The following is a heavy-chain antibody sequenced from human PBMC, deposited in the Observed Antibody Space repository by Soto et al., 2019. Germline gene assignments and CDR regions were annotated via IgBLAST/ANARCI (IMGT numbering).Heavy chain of an antibody. D-gene: IGHD1-1*01. CDR2: INYRGDT. CDR1: ADSIGSGGYY. Sequence: QVQLQESGPGLVRPSETLSLTCSVSADSIGSGGYYWSWIRQPPGKGLEWIGYINYRGDTHYNPPPTSRATISADTSKNQFSLKLSSVTAADTAVYSCASERNLPLFDAWGHGTLVTVSS. J-gene: IGHJ5*01. CDR3: ASERNLPLFDA. V-gene: IGHV4-30-4*01.